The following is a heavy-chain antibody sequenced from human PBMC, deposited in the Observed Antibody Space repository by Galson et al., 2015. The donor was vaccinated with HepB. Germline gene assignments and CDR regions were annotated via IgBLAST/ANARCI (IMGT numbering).Heavy chain of an antibody. CDR3: ARGAPIRLSWFDP. J-gene: IGHJ5*02. V-gene: IGHV4-39*07. CDR2: IYYSGST. Sequence: SISSSSYYWGWIRQPPGKGLEWIGSIYYSGSTYYNPSLKSRVTISVDTSKNQFSLKLSSVTAADTAVYYCARGAPIRLSWFDPWGQGTLVTVSS. CDR1: SISSSSYY.